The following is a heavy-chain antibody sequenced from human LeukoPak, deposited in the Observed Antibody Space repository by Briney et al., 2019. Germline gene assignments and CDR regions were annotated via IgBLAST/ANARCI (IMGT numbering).Heavy chain of an antibody. V-gene: IGHV4-59*01. Sequence: SETLSLTCTVSGGSISSYYWSWIRQPPGKGLEWIGYIYYSGSTNYNPSLKSRVTISVDTSKNQFSLKLSSVTAADTAVYYCARDWALEGYYYHGMDVWGQGTTVTVSS. D-gene: IGHD1-1*01. CDR2: IYYSGST. CDR1: GGSISSYY. J-gene: IGHJ6*02. CDR3: ARDWALEGYYYHGMDV.